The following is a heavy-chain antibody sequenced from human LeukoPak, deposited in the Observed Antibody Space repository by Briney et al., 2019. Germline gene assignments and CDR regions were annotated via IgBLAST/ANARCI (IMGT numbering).Heavy chain of an antibody. CDR2: ISGSGGST. CDR3: AKCPLGSGREGYYYYGMDV. CDR1: GFTFSSYA. V-gene: IGHV3-23*01. J-gene: IGHJ6*02. D-gene: IGHD2-15*01. Sequence: GGSLRLSCAAFGFTFSSYAMSWVRQAPGKGLEWVSAISGSGGSTYYADSVKGRFTISRDNSKNTLYLQMNSLRAEDTAVYYCAKCPLGSGREGYYYYGMDVWGQGTTVTVSS.